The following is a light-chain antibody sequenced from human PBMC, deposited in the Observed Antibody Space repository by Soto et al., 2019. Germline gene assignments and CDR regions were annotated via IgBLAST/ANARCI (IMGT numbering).Light chain of an antibody. CDR1: QSISSW. CDR3: QQYNSYSKR. V-gene: IGKV1-5*01. Sequence: DIQMTQSPSTLSASVGDRVTITCRASQSISSWLAWYQQKPGKAPKLLIYDASSLESGVPSRFSGSGSVTEHTLTFNSLQPVDFATYYGQQYNSYSKRVGPATKVDIK. CDR2: DAS. J-gene: IGKJ3*01.